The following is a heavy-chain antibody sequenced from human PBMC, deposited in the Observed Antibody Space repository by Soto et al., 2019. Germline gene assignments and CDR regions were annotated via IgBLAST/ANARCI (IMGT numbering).Heavy chain of an antibody. D-gene: IGHD1-26*01. V-gene: IGHV5-51*01. J-gene: IGHJ6*02. Sequence: GESLKISCKGSGYSFTSYWIGWVRQMPGKGLEWMGIIYPGDSDTRYSPSLQGQVTISADKSISTAYLQWSSLKASDTAMYYCARFRVVGATTGGMDVWGQGTTVTVSS. CDR1: GYSFTSYW. CDR3: ARFRVVGATTGGMDV. CDR2: IYPGDSDT.